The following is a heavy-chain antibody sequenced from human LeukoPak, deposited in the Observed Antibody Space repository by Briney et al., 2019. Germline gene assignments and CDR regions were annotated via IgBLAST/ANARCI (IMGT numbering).Heavy chain of an antibody. Sequence: KAGGSLRLSCAASGFTFNDYYMTWIRQAPGKGLEWISYISTRSKIIYNAASVKGRFTISRDNDKNSLYLQMNNLRAEDTAVYDCARGGYYHDSSCYYEDYFLNNWFDPWGQGTLVTVSS. D-gene: IGHD3-22*01. CDR2: ISTRSKII. CDR1: GFTFNDYY. J-gene: IGHJ5*02. CDR3: ARGGYYHDSSCYYEDYFLNNWFDP. V-gene: IGHV3-11*01.